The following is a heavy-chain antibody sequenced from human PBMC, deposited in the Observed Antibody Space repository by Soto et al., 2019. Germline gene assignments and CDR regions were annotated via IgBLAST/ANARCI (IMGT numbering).Heavy chain of an antibody. CDR2: ISSSSSTI. CDR1: RFTFSTYW. D-gene: IGHD3-22*01. V-gene: IGHV3-48*01. CDR3: VEDRVPNDSSGYYSILTDS. J-gene: IGHJ4*02. Sequence: PGGSLSLSCAASRFTFSTYWMNWVRQTPGKGLEWVSYISSSSSTIYYADSVKGRFTISRDNSKNTLYLQMHSLRAEDTAVYYCVEDRVPNDSSGYYSILTDSWGQGTVVTVSS.